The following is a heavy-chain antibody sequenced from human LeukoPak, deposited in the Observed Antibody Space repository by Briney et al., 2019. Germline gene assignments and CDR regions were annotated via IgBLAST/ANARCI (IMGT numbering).Heavy chain of an antibody. V-gene: IGHV6-1*01. J-gene: IGHJ6*02. Sequence: SQTLSLTCAISGDSVPSNSAAWNWIRQSPSRGLEWLGRTYYRSKWYNDYAVSVKSRITINPDTSKNQFSLQLNSVTPEDTAVYYCARAVGSSWYSFYYGMDVWGQGTTVTVSS. CDR2: TYYRSKWYN. CDR1: GDSVPSNSAA. D-gene: IGHD6-13*01. CDR3: ARAVGSSWYSFYYGMDV.